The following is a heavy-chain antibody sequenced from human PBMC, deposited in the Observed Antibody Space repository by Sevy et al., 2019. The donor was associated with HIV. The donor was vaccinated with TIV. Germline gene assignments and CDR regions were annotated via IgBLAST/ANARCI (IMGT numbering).Heavy chain of an antibody. J-gene: IGHJ5*02. Sequence: SGTTLVNPTQTLTLTCIFSGFSLSTSGVGVGWIRQPPGKALEWLAVIYWDDNKRYSPSLQSRLTITKDTSKNQVVLTMNNMDPVDTATYYCAQVDYGDYVGWFDPWGQGNLVTVSS. CDR2: IYWDDNK. D-gene: IGHD4-17*01. V-gene: IGHV2-5*02. CDR3: AQVDYGDYVGWFDP. CDR1: GFSLSTSGVG.